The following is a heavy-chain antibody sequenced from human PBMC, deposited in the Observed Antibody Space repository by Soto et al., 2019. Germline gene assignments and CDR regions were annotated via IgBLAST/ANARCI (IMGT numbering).Heavy chain of an antibody. CDR2: IYFSVST. V-gene: IGHV4-31*03. CDR3: ANDSHGGNTYFDL. Sequence: VQLQESGPGLVRPSETLSLTCTVSGGSISSGNFYWSWIRQPPGKGLEWIGYIYFSVSTSYSPSLNSRLTISLTTSNNQFSLKLTSVTAADTAVYYCANDSHGGNTYFDLWGQGALVTVSS. J-gene: IGHJ4*02. CDR1: GGSISSGNFY. D-gene: IGHD1-26*01.